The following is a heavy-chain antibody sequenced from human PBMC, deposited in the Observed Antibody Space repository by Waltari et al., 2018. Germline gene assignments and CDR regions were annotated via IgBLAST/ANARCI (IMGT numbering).Heavy chain of an antibody. Sequence: EVPVVQSGAEVQKPGATVKISCKASGYTFTDFSLQWLQRAPGKGLEWMGRVNTEDGETMYGMNFRDRITMTADTSTNTAYMELSSLRSADTAVYYCVVGGYCSPSICPWDYWGQGTLVTVSS. CDR2: VNTEDGET. CDR3: VVGGYCSPSICPWDY. D-gene: IGHD2-15*01. J-gene: IGHJ4*02. CDR1: GYTFTDFS. V-gene: IGHV1-69-2*01.